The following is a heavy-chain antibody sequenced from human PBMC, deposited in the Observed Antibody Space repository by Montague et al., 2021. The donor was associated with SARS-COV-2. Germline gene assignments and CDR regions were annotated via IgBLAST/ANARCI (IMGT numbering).Heavy chain of an antibody. CDR1: GDSVSGLIAA. CDR3: TQERGPGRTTWHYFDY. V-gene: IGHV6-1*01. Sequence: CAISGDSVSGLIAAWYWIRQYPPTRLEWLGRPHHRSKWYNDYAVSVRSRITISPDTSKNQFSLQLNSVTPEDTAVYYCTQERGPGRTTWHYFDYWGQGTLVTVSS. D-gene: IGHD1-14*01. J-gene: IGHJ4*02. CDR2: PHHRSKWYN.